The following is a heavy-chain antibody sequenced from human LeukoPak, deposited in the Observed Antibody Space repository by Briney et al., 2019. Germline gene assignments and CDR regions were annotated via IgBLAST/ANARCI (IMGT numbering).Heavy chain of an antibody. J-gene: IGHJ4*02. CDR3: ARADSSSWYVYYFDY. D-gene: IGHD6-13*01. V-gene: IGHV3-74*01. Sequence: GGSLRLSCAASGFTFSSYWMHWVRQAPGKGLVWVSRINSDGSSTSYADSAKGRFTISRDNAKNTLYLQMNSLRAEDTAVYYCARADSSSWYVYYFDYWGQGTLVTVSS. CDR2: INSDGSST. CDR1: GFTFSSYW.